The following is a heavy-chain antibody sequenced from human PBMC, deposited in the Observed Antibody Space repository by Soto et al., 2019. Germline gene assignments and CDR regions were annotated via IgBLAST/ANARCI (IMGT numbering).Heavy chain of an antibody. CDR2: IWYDGSSK. D-gene: IGHD2-2*01. Sequence: QVQLVESGGGVVQPGRSLRLSCAASGFTFSSYGMHWVRQAPGKGLEWVAVIWYDGSSKYYADSVKGRFTISRDNSKNTLYLQMNSLIAEDTAVYYCARTASAAPYYFDYWGQGTLVTVSS. CDR3: ARTASAAPYYFDY. J-gene: IGHJ4*02. V-gene: IGHV3-33*01. CDR1: GFTFSSYG.